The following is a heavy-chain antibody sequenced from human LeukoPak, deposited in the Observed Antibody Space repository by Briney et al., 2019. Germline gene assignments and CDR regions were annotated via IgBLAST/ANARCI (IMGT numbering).Heavy chain of an antibody. CDR2: IYYSGST. Sequence: PSETLSLTCTVSGGSISSGDYYWSWIRQPPGKGLEWIGYIYYSGSTYYNPSLKSRITISVDTSKNQFSLKLSSVTAADTAVYYCARDFLWFGESDEYYGMDVWGKGTTVTVSS. V-gene: IGHV4-30-4*01. D-gene: IGHD3-10*01. CDR3: ARDFLWFGESDEYYGMDV. J-gene: IGHJ6*04. CDR1: GGSISSGDYY.